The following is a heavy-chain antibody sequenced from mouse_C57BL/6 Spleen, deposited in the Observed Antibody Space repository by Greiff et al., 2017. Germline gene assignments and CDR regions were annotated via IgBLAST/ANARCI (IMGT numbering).Heavy chain of an antibody. CDR1: GYAFSSSW. Sequence: QVQLQQSGPELVKPGASVKISCKASGYAFSSSWMHWVQQRPGKGLEWIGRIYPGDGDTNYNGKFKGKATLTADKSSSTAYMQLSSLTSEDSAVYFCARDSSGYVGMDYWGQGTSVTVSS. CDR2: IYPGDGDT. CDR3: ARDSSGYVGMDY. J-gene: IGHJ4*01. V-gene: IGHV1-82*01. D-gene: IGHD3-2*02.